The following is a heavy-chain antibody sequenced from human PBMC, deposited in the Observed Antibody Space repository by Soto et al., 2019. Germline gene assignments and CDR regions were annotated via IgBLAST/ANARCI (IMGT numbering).Heavy chain of an antibody. J-gene: IGHJ6*02. V-gene: IGHV1-18*01. D-gene: IGHD6-13*01. CDR2: ISAYNGNT. CDR3: ARARRQQLADWHYYYGMDV. CDR1: GYTFTSYG. Sequence: ASVKVSCKASGYTFTSYGISWVRQAPGQGLEWMGWISAYNGNTNYAQKLQGRVTMTTDTSTSTAYMELRSLRSDDTAVYYCARARRQQLADWHYYYGMDVWGQGTTVTVSS.